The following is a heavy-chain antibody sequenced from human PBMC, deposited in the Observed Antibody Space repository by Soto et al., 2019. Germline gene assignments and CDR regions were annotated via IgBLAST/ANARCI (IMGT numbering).Heavy chain of an antibody. CDR1: GVTMSYGGYS. Sequence: SETLSLTCSVSGVTMSYGGYSWSWIRQPPGKGLEWIGFISPSGSPAYNPSLKSRVTISVDRSNNQISLELSSVTAADTAVYYCARGVLAWGPGTLVTVSS. J-gene: IGHJ5*02. CDR3: ARGVLA. D-gene: IGHD2-8*01. V-gene: IGHV4-30-2*01. CDR2: ISPSGSP.